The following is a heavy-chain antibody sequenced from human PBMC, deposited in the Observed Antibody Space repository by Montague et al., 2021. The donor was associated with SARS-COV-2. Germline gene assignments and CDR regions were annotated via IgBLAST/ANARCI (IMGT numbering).Heavy chain of an antibody. CDR3: VRPLYSSGSLDY. CDR1: GFTFSTYS. CDR2: ISSSSSDK. D-gene: IGHD6-19*01. J-gene: IGHJ4*02. V-gene: IGHV3-21*01. Sequence: SLRLSCAASGFTFSTYSMNWVRQAPGKGLEWVSCISSSSSDKYYAGSVKGRFTISRDNAKNSLYLQMNSLRAQDTAVYYCVRPLYSSGSLDYWGQGTLVTVSS.